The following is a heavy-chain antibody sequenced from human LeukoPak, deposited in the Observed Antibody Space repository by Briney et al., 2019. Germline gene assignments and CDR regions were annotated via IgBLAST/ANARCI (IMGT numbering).Heavy chain of an antibody. J-gene: IGHJ2*01. Sequence: GGSLRLSCAASGFSFSSYWMSWVSQAPGKGLEWVSAISGSGGSTYYADSVKGRFTISRDNSKNTLYLQMNSLRAEDTAVYYCAKLDYGDYGYFDLWGRGTLVTVSS. CDR2: ISGSGGST. D-gene: IGHD4-17*01. CDR3: AKLDYGDYGYFDL. CDR1: GFSFSSYW. V-gene: IGHV3-23*01.